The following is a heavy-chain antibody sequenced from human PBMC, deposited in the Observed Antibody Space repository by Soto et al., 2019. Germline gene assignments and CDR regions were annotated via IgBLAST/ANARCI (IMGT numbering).Heavy chain of an antibody. Sequence: QITLKESGPTLVKPTQTLTLTCTFSGFSLSTSGVGVGWIRQPPGKALEWLALIYWNDDKRYSPSLKSRLTITKDTSKNQVVLTMTDMDPVDTATYYCAHRPNVTGSSWPYYFDYWGQGTLVTVSS. D-gene: IGHD6-13*01. CDR3: AHRPNVTGSSWPYYFDY. CDR2: IYWNDDK. CDR1: GFSLSTSGVG. J-gene: IGHJ4*02. V-gene: IGHV2-5*01.